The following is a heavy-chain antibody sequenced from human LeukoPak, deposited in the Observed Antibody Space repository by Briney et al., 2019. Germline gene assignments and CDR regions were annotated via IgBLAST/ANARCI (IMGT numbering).Heavy chain of an antibody. V-gene: IGHV3-53*05. J-gene: IGHJ4*02. CDR3: ARSVGSSGYYHY. D-gene: IGHD3-22*01. CDR2: IYSVGST. CDR1: GFTASSNY. Sequence: GGSLRLSCAASGFTASSNYMSWVRQAPGKGREWVLVIYSVGSTYYADSVKGRFTISRDNSKNTLYLQMNSLRAEDTAVYYCARSVGSSGYYHYWGQGTLVTVSS.